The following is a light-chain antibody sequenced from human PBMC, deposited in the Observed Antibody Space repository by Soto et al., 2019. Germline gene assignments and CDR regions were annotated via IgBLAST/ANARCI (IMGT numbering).Light chain of an antibody. V-gene: IGKV1-39*01. Sequence: DIQMTQSPSSLSASVRDRVTITCRASQTISTHLNWYQQKPGKAPKLLIYAASTLQSGVPSRFSGSGFGTDFTLTINSLQTEDFASYYCEQCLTIPYTFGQGTKLEIK. CDR3: EQCLTIPYT. J-gene: IGKJ2*01. CDR2: AAS. CDR1: QTISTH.